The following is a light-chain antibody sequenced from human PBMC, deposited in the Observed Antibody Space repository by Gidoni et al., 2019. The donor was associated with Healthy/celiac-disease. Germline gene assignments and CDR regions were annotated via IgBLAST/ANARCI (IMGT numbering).Light chain of an antibody. V-gene: IGLV1-40*01. J-gene: IGLJ2*01. CDR3: QSYDSSLSGVV. CDR1: SSNIVAGYD. CDR2: GNS. Sequence: QSVLTQPPSVSGAPGPRVTISCTGSSSNIVAGYDVHWYQQLPGTAPKLLIYGNSNRPSGVPDRFSGSKSGTSASLASTGLQAEDEADYYCQSYDSSLSGVVFGGGTKLTVL.